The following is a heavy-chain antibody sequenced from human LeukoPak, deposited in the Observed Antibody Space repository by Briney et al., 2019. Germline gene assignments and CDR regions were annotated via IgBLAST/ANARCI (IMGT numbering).Heavy chain of an antibody. J-gene: IGHJ6*02. D-gene: IGHD3-22*01. V-gene: IGHV3-43*02. Sequence: GGSLRLSRAASGFTFDDYAMHWVRQAPGKGLEWVSLISGDGGSTYYADSVKGRFTISRDNSKNSLYLQMNSLRTEDTALYYCAKDGADQNSGYYYGRTNYYYGMDVWGQGTTVTVSS. CDR1: GFTFDDYA. CDR3: AKDGADQNSGYYYGRTNYYYGMDV. CDR2: ISGDGGST.